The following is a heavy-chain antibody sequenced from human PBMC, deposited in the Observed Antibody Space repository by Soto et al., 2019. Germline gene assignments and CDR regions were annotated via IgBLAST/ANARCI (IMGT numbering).Heavy chain of an antibody. Sequence: EVQLLESGGGLVQPGGSLRLSCAASGFSFTNYAMHWVRQASGKGLEWVSSMSGSGGGTYYADSVKGRFTISRDNSKNTLFLQMNSLRAEDTALYYCAGAYCSGTTCYGLYGMDVW. CDR1: GFSFTNYA. CDR3: AGAYCSGTTCYGLYGMDV. V-gene: IGHV3-23*01. CDR2: MSGSGGGT. D-gene: IGHD2-2*01. J-gene: IGHJ6*01.